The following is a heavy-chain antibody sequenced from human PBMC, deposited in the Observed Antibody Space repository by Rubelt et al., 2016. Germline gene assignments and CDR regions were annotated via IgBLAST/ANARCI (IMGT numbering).Heavy chain of an antibody. V-gene: IGHV4-34*01. CDR3: ARGYSQNRLLEWLLGKTLDY. D-gene: IGHD3-3*01. J-gene: IGHJ4*02. Sequence: QVQQQQWGAGLLKPSETLSLTCAVYGGSFSGYYWSWIRQPPGKGLEWIGEINHSGSTNYNPSLKSRVTISVDTSKNPFSRKLSSVTAADTAVYYCARGYSQNRLLEWLLGKTLDYWGQGTLVTVSS. CDR2: INHSGST. CDR1: GGSFSGYY.